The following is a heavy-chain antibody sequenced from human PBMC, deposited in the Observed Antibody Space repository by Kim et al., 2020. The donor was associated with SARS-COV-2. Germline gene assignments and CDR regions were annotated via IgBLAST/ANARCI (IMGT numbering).Heavy chain of an antibody. V-gene: IGHV3-23*01. CDR1: GFTFSSYA. J-gene: IGHJ4*02. Sequence: GESLKISCAASGFTFSSYAMSWVRQAPGKGLEWVSTISGSGGNTNYADSVKGRFTISRDNSKNTVYLQMDSLRAEDTAVYYCAKDKGGSNSLPGWGQGTLVTVSS. D-gene: IGHD6-6*01. CDR2: ISGSGGNT. CDR3: AKDKGGSNSLPG.